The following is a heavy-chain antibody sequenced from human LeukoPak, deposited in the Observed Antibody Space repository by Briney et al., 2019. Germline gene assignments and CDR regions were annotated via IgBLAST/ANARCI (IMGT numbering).Heavy chain of an antibody. CDR1: GFTFDDYA. J-gene: IGHJ4*02. Sequence: GGSLRLPCAASGFTFDDYAMHWVRQAPGKGLEWVSGISWNSGSIGYADSVKGRFTISRDNAKNSLYLQMNSLRAEDTALYYCAKGSFSSGWYIFDYWGQGTLVTVSS. V-gene: IGHV3-9*01. CDR3: AKGSFSSGWYIFDY. CDR2: ISWNSGSI. D-gene: IGHD6-19*01.